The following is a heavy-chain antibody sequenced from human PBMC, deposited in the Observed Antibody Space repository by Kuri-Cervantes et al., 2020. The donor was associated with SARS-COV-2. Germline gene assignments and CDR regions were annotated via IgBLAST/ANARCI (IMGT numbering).Heavy chain of an antibody. J-gene: IGHJ4*02. V-gene: IGHV3-21*01. CDR1: GSTFSSYS. CDR3: AKKFESSGIAAAGTEMYFDY. CDR2: ISSSSSYI. Sequence: GGSLRLSCAASGSTFSSYSMNWVRQAPGKGLEWVSSISSSSSYIYYADSVKGRFTISRDNAKNSLYLQMNSLRAEDTAVYYCAKKFESSGIAAAGTEMYFDYWGQGTLVTVSS. D-gene: IGHD6-13*01.